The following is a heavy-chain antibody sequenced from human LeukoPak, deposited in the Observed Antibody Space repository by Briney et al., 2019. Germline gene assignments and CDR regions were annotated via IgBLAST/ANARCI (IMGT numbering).Heavy chain of an antibody. CDR3: AREKSPASIAVAEGY. Sequence: GGSLRLSCAASGFTFSSYSMNWVRQAPGKGLEWVSSISSISSYIYYADSVKGRFTISRDNAKNSLYLQMNSLRAEDTAVYYCAREKSPASIAVAEGYWGQGTLVTVSS. CDR2: ISSISSYI. J-gene: IGHJ4*02. V-gene: IGHV3-21*01. D-gene: IGHD6-19*01. CDR1: GFTFSSYS.